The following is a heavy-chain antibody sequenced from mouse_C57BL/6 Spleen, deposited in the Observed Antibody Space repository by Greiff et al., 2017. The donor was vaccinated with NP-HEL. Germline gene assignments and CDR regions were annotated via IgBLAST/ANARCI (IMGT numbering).Heavy chain of an antibody. CDR1: GYTFTSYW. CDR2: INPSNGGT. CDR3: ARGQLRLYAMDY. J-gene: IGHJ4*01. D-gene: IGHD3-2*02. V-gene: IGHV1-53*01. Sequence: VQLQQSGTELVKPGASVKLSCKASGYTFTSYWMHWVKQRPGQGLEWIGNINPSNGGTNYNEKLKSKATLTVDKSSSTAYMQLSSLTSEDSAVYYCARGQLRLYAMDYWGQGTSVTVSS.